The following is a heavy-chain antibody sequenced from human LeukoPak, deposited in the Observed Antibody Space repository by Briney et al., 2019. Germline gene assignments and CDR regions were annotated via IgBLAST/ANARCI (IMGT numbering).Heavy chain of an antibody. J-gene: IGHJ4*02. CDR2: IRYDGSNK. Sequence: GGSLRLSCAASGFTFSSYGMHRVRQAPGKGLEWVAFIRYDGSNKYYADSVKGRFTISRDNSKNTLYLQMNSLRAEDTAVYYCAKVGVQHQDYWGQGTLVTVSS. CDR1: GFTFSSYG. CDR3: AKVGVQHQDY. D-gene: IGHD3-10*01. V-gene: IGHV3-30*02.